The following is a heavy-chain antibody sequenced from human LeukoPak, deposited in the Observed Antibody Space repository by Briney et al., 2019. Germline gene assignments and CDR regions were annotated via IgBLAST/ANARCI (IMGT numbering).Heavy chain of an antibody. CDR1: GYSISNGFY. J-gene: IGHJ6*02. CDR3: ARGDGSSSGILYYGMDV. V-gene: IGHV4-38-2*02. Sequence: SETLSLTCTVSGYSISNGFYWAWIRQPPGKGLEWIGSIFHSGSTYYNPSLKIRVTISVDTSKNQFSLNLSSVTAADTAVYYCARGDGSSSGILYYGMDVWGQGTTVTVSS. D-gene: IGHD1-26*01. CDR2: IFHSGST.